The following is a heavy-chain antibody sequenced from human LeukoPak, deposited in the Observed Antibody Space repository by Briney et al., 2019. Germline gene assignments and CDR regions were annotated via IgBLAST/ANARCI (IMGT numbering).Heavy chain of an antibody. J-gene: IGHJ4*02. Sequence: PSETLSLTCTVSGGSISSSSYYWGWIRQPPGKGLEWIGSIYYSGSTYYNPSLKSRVTISVDTSKNQFSLKLSSVTAADTAVYYCARDWGAAAGTIYWGQGTLVTVSS. CDR2: IYYSGST. CDR1: GGSISSSSYY. V-gene: IGHV4-39*07. D-gene: IGHD6-13*01. CDR3: ARDWGAAAGTIY.